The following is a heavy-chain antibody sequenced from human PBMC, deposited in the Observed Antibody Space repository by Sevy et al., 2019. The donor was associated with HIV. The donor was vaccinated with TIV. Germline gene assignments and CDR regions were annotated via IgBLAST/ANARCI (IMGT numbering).Heavy chain of an antibody. CDR3: TTAPNIVLMVYAGYAFVGDI. CDR1: GFTFSNAW. J-gene: IGHJ3*02. CDR2: IKSKTDGGTT. Sequence: GGSLRLSCAASGFTFSNAWMSWVRQAPGKGLEWVGRIKSKTDGGTTDYAAPVKGRFTISRDDSKNTLYLRMNSLKTEDTAVYYCTTAPNIVLMVYAGYAFVGDIWGQGTMVTVSS. D-gene: IGHD2-8*01. V-gene: IGHV3-15*01.